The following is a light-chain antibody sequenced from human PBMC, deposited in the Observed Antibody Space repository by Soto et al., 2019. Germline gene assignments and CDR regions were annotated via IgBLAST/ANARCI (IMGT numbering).Light chain of an antibody. CDR1: QGISNY. CDR3: QKDDSAPGT. CDR2: AAS. Sequence: DIQMTQSPSSLSASVGDRVTITCRASQGISNYLAWYQQKPGKVPKLLIYAASTLQSGVPSRFSGSGSGEDFTLTISSLQTEDVEIYYCQKDDSAPGTFGPGTKVELK. J-gene: IGKJ1*01. V-gene: IGKV1-27*01.